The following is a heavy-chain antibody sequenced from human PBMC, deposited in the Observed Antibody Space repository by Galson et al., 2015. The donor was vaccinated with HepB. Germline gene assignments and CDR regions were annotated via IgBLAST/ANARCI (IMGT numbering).Heavy chain of an antibody. V-gene: IGHV3-64D*06. CDR3: VVLATHIVVVTAT. D-gene: IGHD2-21*02. CDR1: GFTFSSYT. Sequence: SLRLSCAASGFTFSSYTMHWVRQAPGKGLEYVSAISSNGGSTYYADSVKGRFTISRDNSKNTLYLQMSGLRAEDTAVYYCVVLATHIVVVTATWGQGILVTVSS. CDR2: ISSNGGST. J-gene: IGHJ5*02.